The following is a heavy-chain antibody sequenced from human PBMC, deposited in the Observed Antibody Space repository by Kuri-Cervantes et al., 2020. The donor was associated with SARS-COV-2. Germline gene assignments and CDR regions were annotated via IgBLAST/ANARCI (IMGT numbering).Heavy chain of an antibody. CDR2: INPNSGGT. J-gene: IGHJ6*04. CDR1: GYTFTGYY. CDR3: ARAYCSSTSCYEDA. Sequence: ASVKVSCKASGYTFTGYYMHWVRQAPGQGLEGMGWINPNSGGTNYAQKFQGRVTMTRDKSISTAYMELSRLRSDDTAVYYCARAYCSSTSCYEDAWGKGTTVTVSS. V-gene: IGHV1-2*02. D-gene: IGHD2-2*01.